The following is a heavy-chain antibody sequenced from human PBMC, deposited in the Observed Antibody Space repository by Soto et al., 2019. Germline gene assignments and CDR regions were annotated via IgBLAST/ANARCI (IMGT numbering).Heavy chain of an antibody. V-gene: IGHV4-34*01. CDR1: GGSFSGYY. J-gene: IGHJ6*02. CDR3: ARSLHYYDSSRYGMDV. D-gene: IGHD3-22*01. Sequence: PSETLSLTCAVYGGSFSGYYWSWIRQPPGKGLEWIGEINHSGSTNYNPSLKSRVTISVDTSKNQFSLKLSSVTAADTAVYYCARSLHYYDSSRYGMDVWGQGTTVTVS. CDR2: INHSGST.